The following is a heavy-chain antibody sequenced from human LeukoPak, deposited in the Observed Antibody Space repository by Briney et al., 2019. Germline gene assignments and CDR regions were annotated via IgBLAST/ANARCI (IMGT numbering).Heavy chain of an antibody. CDR3: ARDQGQLWSDAFDT. CDR1: GFTFSSSA. V-gene: IGHV3-21*01. Sequence: PGGSLRLSCAASGFTFSSSAMNWVRQAPGKRLEWVSSINNVGGHIYYAGSVRGRFTISRDNAKNLLYLQMDSLRAEDTAVYYCARDQGQLWSDAFDTWGQGTMVTVSS. CDR2: INNVGGHI. D-gene: IGHD5-18*01. J-gene: IGHJ3*02.